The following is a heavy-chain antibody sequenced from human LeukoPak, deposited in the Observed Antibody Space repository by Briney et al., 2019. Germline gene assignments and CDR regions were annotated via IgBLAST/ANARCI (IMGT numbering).Heavy chain of an antibody. CDR2: FKSKTDGGTT. CDR3: IMTYH. J-gene: IGHJ1*01. V-gene: IGHV3-15*01. Sequence: GGSLRLSCVASGFTFSNAWMSWVRQAPGKGLEWVGRFKSKTDGGTTDYAAPLKGRFTISGDDSKSTLYLQMNSLKTEDTAVYYCIMTYHWGQGTLVTVSS. CDR1: GFTFSNAW.